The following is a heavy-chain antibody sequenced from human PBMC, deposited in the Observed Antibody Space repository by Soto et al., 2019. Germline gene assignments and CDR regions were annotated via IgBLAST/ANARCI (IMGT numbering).Heavy chain of an antibody. V-gene: IGHV1-18*04. Sequence: GASVQVSCKASGYKFITYGITWVRQAPGQGLEWMGGISTYSGNTDYAQSFQDRVTMTTDTSTSTVYMELGSLRSDDTAVYYCARGLGTNGLDVWGQGTTVTVSS. CDR1: GYKFITYG. D-gene: IGHD3-16*01. CDR2: ISTYSGNT. J-gene: IGHJ6*02. CDR3: ARGLGTNGLDV.